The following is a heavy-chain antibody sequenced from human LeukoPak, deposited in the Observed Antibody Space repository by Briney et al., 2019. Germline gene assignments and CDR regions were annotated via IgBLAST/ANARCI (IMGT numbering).Heavy chain of an antibody. CDR2: ISSSSSYI. J-gene: IGHJ3*02. D-gene: IGHD3-16*02. Sequence: PGGSLRLSCAASGFTFSSYSMNWVRQAPGKGLEWVSSISSSSSYIYYADSVKGRFTISRDNAKNSLYLQMNSLRAEDTAVYYCARDDIYDYVWGSYRPGGAFDIWGQGTMVTVSS. CDR1: GFTFSSYS. CDR3: ARDDIYDYVWGSYRPGGAFDI. V-gene: IGHV3-21*01.